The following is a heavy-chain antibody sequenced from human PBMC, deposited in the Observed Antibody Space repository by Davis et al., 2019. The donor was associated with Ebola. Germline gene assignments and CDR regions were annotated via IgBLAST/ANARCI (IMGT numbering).Heavy chain of an antibody. V-gene: IGHV1-8*01. CDR2: MNPNSGHT. Sequence: ASVTVSCKASGYTFTSYDINWVRQATGQGLEWMGWMNPNSGHTGYAQKFQGRVTMTRNTSISTAYMELSSLRSEDTAVYYCARGRRAFLRRGYYYGMDVWGQGTTVTVSS. J-gene: IGHJ6*02. CDR1: GYTFTSYD. CDR3: ARGRRAFLRRGYYYGMDV.